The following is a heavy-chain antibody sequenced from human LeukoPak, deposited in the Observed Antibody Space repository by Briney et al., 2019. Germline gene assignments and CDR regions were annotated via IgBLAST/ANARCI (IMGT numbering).Heavy chain of an antibody. V-gene: IGHV3-21*01. CDR1: GFIFSSYS. J-gene: IGHJ6*03. CDR3: ARGRPYYDNPPVYYYYHMDV. Sequence: GGSLRLSCAASGFIFSSYSMNWVRQAPGKGLEWVSSISSSSSYIYYADSVKGRFTISRDNAKNSLYLQMNSLRAEDTAVYYCARGRPYYDNPPVYYYYHMDVWGKGTTVTVSS. D-gene: IGHD3-9*01. CDR2: ISSSSSYI.